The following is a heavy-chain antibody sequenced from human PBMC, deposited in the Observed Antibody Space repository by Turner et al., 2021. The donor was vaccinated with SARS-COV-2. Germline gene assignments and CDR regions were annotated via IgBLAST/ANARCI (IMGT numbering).Heavy chain of an antibody. D-gene: IGHD2-2*01. V-gene: IGHV3-33*01. CDR3: AREHIVVVPAAPGFDY. CDR2: IWYDGSKK. Sequence: QVQLVESGGGVVQPGRSLRLSCAAYGFTFSSYGMHWVRQAPGKGLEWVAVIWYDGSKKKYADSVKGRFTISRDNSTNTLYLQMNSLRAEDTAVYYCAREHIVVVPAAPGFDYWGQGTLVTVSS. CDR1: GFTFSSYG. J-gene: IGHJ4*02.